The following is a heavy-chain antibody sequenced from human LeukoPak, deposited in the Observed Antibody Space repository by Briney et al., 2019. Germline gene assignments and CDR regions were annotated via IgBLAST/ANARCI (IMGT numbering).Heavy chain of an antibody. CDR2: IYYSGST. CDR1: GGSISSGDYY. J-gene: IGHJ2*01. D-gene: IGHD3-22*01. CDR3: ARGDNYYDSSGYRTWWYFDL. Sequence: SQTLSLTCTVSGGSISSGDYYWSWIRQPPGKGLEWIGYIYYSGSTYYNPSLKSRVTISVDTSKNQFSLKLSSVTAADTAVYYCARGDNYYDSSGYRTWWYFDLWGRGTLVTVSS. V-gene: IGHV4-30-4*01.